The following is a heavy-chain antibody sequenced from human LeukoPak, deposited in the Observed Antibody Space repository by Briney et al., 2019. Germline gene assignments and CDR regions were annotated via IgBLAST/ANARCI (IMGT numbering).Heavy chain of an antibody. CDR1: GFNINANA. V-gene: IGHV3-9*01. D-gene: IGHD1-26*01. CDR3: AKDLAVGKTPRVYAFDI. Sequence: PGGSLRLSCAASGFNINANAMHWVRQVPGKGLEWVSGISRNSDYIGYGDSVQGRFIISRDNARDSLFLEMNSLRAEDTALYFCAKDLAVGKTPRVYAFDIWGQGTMVTVSS. J-gene: IGHJ3*02. CDR2: ISRNSDYI.